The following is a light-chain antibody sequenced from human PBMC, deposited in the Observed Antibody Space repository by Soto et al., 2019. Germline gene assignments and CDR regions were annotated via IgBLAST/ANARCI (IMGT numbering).Light chain of an antibody. V-gene: IGKV1-5*01. CDR1: QSLNRW. J-gene: IGKJ1*01. Sequence: DLEMTKSPSSLSASVGARLPITGRASQSLNRWLAWYQQKPGKAPKLLIYDASSLQSGVPSRFSGSGSGTEFALTISSLQPDDFATYYCQQYNTYSWTFGPGTKVDIK. CDR2: DAS. CDR3: QQYNTYSWT.